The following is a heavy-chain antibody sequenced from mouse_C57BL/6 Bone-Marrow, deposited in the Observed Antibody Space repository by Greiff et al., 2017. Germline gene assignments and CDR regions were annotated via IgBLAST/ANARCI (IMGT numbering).Heavy chain of an antibody. CDR3: ARGGTVVATGYLDY. D-gene: IGHD1-1*01. J-gene: IGHJ2*01. V-gene: IGHV2-9-1*01. CDR1: GFSLTSYA. Sequence: QVQLKESGPGLVAPSQSLSITCTVSGFSLTSYAISWVRQPPGKGLEWLGVIWTGGGTNYNSALKSRPSISKDNSKSQVFLKMNRLQTDGTARYYCARGGTVVATGYLDYWGQGTTLTVSS. CDR2: IWTGGGT.